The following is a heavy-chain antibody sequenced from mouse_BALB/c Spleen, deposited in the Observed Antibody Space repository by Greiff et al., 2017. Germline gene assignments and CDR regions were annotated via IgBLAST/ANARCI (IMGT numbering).Heavy chain of an antibody. CDR2: INPYNGDT. D-gene: IGHD2-10*01. CDR1: GYSFTGYF. V-gene: IGHV1-20*02. J-gene: IGHJ3*01. Sequence: DVQLQESGPELVKPGASVKISCKASGYSFTGYFMNWVMQSHGKSLEWIGRINPYNGDTFYNQKFKGKATLTVDKSSSTAHMELRSLASEDSAVYYCARSTYYGNCAWFADWGQGTLVTVSA. CDR3: ARSTYYGNCAWFAD.